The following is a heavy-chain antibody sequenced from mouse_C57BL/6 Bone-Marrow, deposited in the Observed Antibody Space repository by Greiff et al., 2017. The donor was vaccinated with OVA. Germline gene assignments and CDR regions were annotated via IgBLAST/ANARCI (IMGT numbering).Heavy chain of an antibody. D-gene: IGHD1-1*01. CDR2: INPSSGYT. J-gene: IGHJ1*03. CDR3: ARWYYGSSYGGYFDV. CDR1: GYTFTSYW. Sequence: VQLQESGAELAKPGASVKLSCKASGYTFTSYWMHWVKQRPGQGLEWIGYINPSSGYTKYNQKFKDKATLTAEKSSSTAYMQLSSLTYEDSAVYYCARWYYGSSYGGYFDVWGTGTTVTVSS. V-gene: IGHV1-7*01.